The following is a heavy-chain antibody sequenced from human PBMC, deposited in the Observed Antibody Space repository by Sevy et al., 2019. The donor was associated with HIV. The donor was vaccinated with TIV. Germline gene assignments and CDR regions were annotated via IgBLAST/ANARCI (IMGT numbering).Heavy chain of an antibody. CDR2: INPNSGGT. J-gene: IGHJ3*02. D-gene: IGHD3-22*01. CDR1: GYTFTGYY. V-gene: IGHV1-2*02. Sequence: ASVKVSCKASGYTFTGYYMHWVRQAPGQGLEWMGWINPNSGGTNYAQTFQGRFTMTRDTSISTAYMELSRLRSDDTAVYYGARDSRVSYYDSSGYLSDAFDIWGQGTMVTVSS. CDR3: ARDSRVSYYDSSGYLSDAFDI.